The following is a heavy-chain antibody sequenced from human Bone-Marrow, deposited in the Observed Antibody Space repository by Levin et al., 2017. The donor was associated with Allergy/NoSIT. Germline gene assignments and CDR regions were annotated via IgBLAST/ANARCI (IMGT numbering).Heavy chain of an antibody. J-gene: IGHJ4*02. CDR2: IYSGGST. V-gene: IGHV3-66*01. D-gene: IGHD3-3*01. CDR3: ARVLTHDFWSGYPY. Sequence: GGSLRLSCAASGFTVSSNYMSWVRQAPGKGLEWVSVIYSGGSTYYADSVKGRFTISRDNSKNTLYLQMNSLRAEDTAVYYCARVLTHDFWSGYPYWGQGTLVTVSS. CDR1: GFTVSSNY.